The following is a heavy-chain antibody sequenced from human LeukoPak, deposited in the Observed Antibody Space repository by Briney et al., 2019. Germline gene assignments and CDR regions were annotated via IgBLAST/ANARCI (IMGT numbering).Heavy chain of an antibody. J-gene: IGHJ4*02. CDR2: IKSKTDGGTT. Sequence: GSLRLSCAASGCTFSNDWMSWVRQAPGKGLEWVGRIKSKTDGGTTDYAAPVKGRFTISRDDSKNTLYLQMNSLKTEDTAVYYCTTGIRGIVATEYFDYWGQGTLVTVSS. D-gene: IGHD5-12*01. V-gene: IGHV3-15*01. CDR1: GCTFSNDW. CDR3: TTGIRGIVATEYFDY.